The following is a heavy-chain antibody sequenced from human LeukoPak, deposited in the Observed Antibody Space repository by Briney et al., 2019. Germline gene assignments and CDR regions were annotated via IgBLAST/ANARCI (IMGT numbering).Heavy chain of an antibody. CDR3: AKGGGSWYFDY. D-gene: IGHD3-10*01. Sequence: GGSLRLSCAASGFTFSSNDMTWVRQGPGKGLEWVSSISGSGNRTYYADSVKGRFTISRDKSKNTLYLQMNSLGAEDTAVYYCAKGGGSWYFDYWGQGNLVTVSS. J-gene: IGHJ4*02. CDR1: GFTFSSND. CDR2: ISGSGNRT. V-gene: IGHV3-23*01.